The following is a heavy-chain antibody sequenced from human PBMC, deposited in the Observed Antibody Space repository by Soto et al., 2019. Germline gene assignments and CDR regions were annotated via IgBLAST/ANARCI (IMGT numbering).Heavy chain of an antibody. CDR2: IIPIFGTA. CDR3: ARSDCTNGVCGVGFDY. D-gene: IGHD2-8*01. V-gene: IGHV1-69*13. J-gene: IGHJ4*02. Sequence: AASVKVSCKASGGTFSSYAISWVRQAPGQGLEWMGGIIPIFGTANYAQKFQGRVTITADESTSTAYMELSGLRSGDTAVYYCARSDCTNGVCGVGFDYWGQGTLVTVSS. CDR1: GGTFSSYA.